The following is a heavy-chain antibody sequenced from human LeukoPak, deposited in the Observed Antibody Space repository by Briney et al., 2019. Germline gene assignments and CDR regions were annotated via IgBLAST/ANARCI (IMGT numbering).Heavy chain of an antibody. CDR1: GFTFDDYA. Sequence: GRSLRLSCAASGFTFDDYAMHWVRQAPGKGLEWVSGISWNSGSIGYADSAKGRFTISRDNAKNSLYLQMNSLRAEDMALYYCAKDARPDYYDSSGYPNDAFDIWGQGTMVTVSS. CDR2: ISWNSGSI. V-gene: IGHV3-9*03. CDR3: AKDARPDYYDSSGYPNDAFDI. J-gene: IGHJ3*02. D-gene: IGHD3-22*01.